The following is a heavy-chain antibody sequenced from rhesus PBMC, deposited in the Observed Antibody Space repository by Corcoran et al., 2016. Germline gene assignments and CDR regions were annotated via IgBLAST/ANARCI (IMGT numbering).Heavy chain of an antibody. J-gene: IGHJ4*01. Sequence: QVQLQQWGEGLVKPSETLSLTCAVYGGSISGYYYWSWIHQPPGKGLEWIGYIYGDTASTNYNPSLNNRVIILKDTSKNQFSLKLSSVTAADTAVYYCARVNIAAALNFDYWGQGVQVTVSS. D-gene: IGHD6-43*01. V-gene: IGHV4-73*01. CDR3: ARVNIAAALNFDY. CDR2: IYGDTAST. CDR1: GGSISGYYY.